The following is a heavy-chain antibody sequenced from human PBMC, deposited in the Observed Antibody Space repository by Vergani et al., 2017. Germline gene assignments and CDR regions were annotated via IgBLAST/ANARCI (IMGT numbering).Heavy chain of an antibody. CDR2: INPNSGGK. J-gene: IGHJ4*02. CDR3: ARDTTIFGGPAGY. D-gene: IGHD3-3*01. V-gene: IGHV1-2*02. Sequence: QVQLVQSGAEVKKPGASVKVSCKASGYTFTGYYMHWVRQAPGQGLEWMGWINPNSGGKNYAQKFQGRVTMTRDTSISTAYMELSRLRSDDTAVYYCARDTTIFGGPAGYWGQGTLVTVSS. CDR1: GYTFTGYY.